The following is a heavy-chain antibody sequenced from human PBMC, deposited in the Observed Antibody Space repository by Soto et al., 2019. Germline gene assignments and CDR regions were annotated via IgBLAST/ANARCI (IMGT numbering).Heavy chain of an antibody. D-gene: IGHD6-19*01. V-gene: IGHV3-23*01. CDR1: AFTFSNYA. CDR3: VREDSAWDSRGSFDF. J-gene: IGHJ3*01. CDR2: ISGSGGSA. Sequence: EVQLLESGGGLVRPGGSLRLSRAASAFTFSNYAMNWVRQAPGKGLEWVSVISGSGGSASYADSVQGRFTISRDNSKNTLYLQMNSLRAEDTAIYYCVREDSAWDSRGSFDFWGRGTMVTVS.